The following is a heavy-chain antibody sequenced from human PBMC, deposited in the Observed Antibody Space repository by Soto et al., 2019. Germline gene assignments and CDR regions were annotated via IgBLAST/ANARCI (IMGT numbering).Heavy chain of an antibody. V-gene: IGHV4-39*01. J-gene: IGHJ4*02. CDR3: ARRNIGGYSYGFFDY. Sequence: PSETLSLTCTVSGGSISSSSYYWGWIRQPPGKGLEWIGSIYYSGSTYYNPSLKSRVTISVDTSKNQFSLKLSSVTAADTAVYYFARRNIGGYSYGFFDYWGQGTLVTVSS. CDR1: GGSISSSSYY. CDR2: IYYSGST. D-gene: IGHD5-18*01.